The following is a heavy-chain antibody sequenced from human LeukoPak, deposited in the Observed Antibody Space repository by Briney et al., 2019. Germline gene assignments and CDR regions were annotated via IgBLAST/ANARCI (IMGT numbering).Heavy chain of an antibody. CDR3: ARKGRITIFGVVIFRLGYFDY. D-gene: IGHD3-3*01. CDR2: INHSGST. J-gene: IGHJ4*02. Sequence: KPSETLSLTCAVYGGSFSGYYWSWIRQPPGKGLEWIGEINHSGSTNYNPSLKSRVTISVDTSKNQFSLKLSSVTAADTAVYYCARKGRITIFGVVIFRLGYFDYWGQGTLVTVSS. V-gene: IGHV4-34*01. CDR1: GGSFSGYY.